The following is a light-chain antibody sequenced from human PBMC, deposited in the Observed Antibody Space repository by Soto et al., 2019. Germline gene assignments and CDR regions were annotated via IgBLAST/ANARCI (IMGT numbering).Light chain of an antibody. Sequence: AIRMTQSPSSLSASTGDRVTITCRASQGISSYLAWYQQKPGKAPKLLIYAASTLQSGVPSRFSGSGSGTDFTLTISSLQPEDVATYYCQKYNSAPLSFGGGTKVDNK. CDR3: QKYNSAPLS. J-gene: IGKJ4*01. V-gene: IGKV1-8*01. CDR1: QGISSY. CDR2: AAS.